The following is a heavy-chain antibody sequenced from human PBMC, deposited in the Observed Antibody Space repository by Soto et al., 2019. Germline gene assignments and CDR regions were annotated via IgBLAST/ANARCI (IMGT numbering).Heavy chain of an antibody. Sequence: QVPLVESGGGVVQPGRSLRLSCAASGFTFSSYGMHWVRQAPGKGLEWVAVISYDGSNKYYADSVKGRFTISRDNSKNTLYLQMNSLRAEDTAVYYCAKDRVGARGIFDYWGQGTLVTVSS. CDR2: ISYDGSNK. CDR3: AKDRVGARGIFDY. D-gene: IGHD1-26*01. CDR1: GFTFSSYG. V-gene: IGHV3-30*18. J-gene: IGHJ4*02.